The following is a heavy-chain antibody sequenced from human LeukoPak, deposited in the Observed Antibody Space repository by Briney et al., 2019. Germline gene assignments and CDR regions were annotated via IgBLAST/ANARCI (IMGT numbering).Heavy chain of an antibody. Sequence: SETLSLTCAVSGVSISSGGYSWSWIRQPPGKGLEWIGYIYHSGSTYYNPSLKSRVTISVDRSKNQFSLKLSSVTAADTAVYYRARELRYCTSTSCYLNSFDIWGQGTMVTVSS. V-gene: IGHV4-30-2*01. CDR1: GVSISSGGYS. J-gene: IGHJ3*02. CDR3: ARELRYCTSTSCYLNSFDI. D-gene: IGHD2-2*01. CDR2: IYHSGST.